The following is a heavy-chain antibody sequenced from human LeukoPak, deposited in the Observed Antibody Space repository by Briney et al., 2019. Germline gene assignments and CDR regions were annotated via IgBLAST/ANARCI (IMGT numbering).Heavy chain of an antibody. CDR2: VYSDGTT. CDR1: GFTVGSNY. Sequence: PGGSLRLSCAASGFTVGSNYISWVRQAPGKGLEWVSLVYSDGTTFYPDSVKGRFTISRDNSKNTLYLQINSLRAEDTAVYYCARAAAAGTEYFDLWGRGTLVTVSS. V-gene: IGHV3-53*01. J-gene: IGHJ4*02. CDR3: ARAAAAGTEYFDL. D-gene: IGHD6-13*01.